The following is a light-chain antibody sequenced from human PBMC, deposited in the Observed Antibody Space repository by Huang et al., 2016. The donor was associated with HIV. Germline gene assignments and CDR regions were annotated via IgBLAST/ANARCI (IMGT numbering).Light chain of an antibody. V-gene: IGKV3-11*01. Sequence: EIVLTQSPATLSVSPGQRATLSCRASQSIGRSLAWYQQRPGQAPRLLIYDASNRATGIPARFCGRGSGTDFTLTISSLEPEDFAVYYCQQRSNWLPYTFGQGTKLEIK. CDR2: DAS. CDR1: QSIGRS. CDR3: QQRSNWLPYT. J-gene: IGKJ2*01.